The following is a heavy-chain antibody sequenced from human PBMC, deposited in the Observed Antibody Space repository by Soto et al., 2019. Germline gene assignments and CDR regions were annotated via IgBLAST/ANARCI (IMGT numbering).Heavy chain of an antibody. J-gene: IGHJ4*02. D-gene: IGHD2-2*02. CDR2: AYYSGRT. V-gene: IGHV4-31*03. CDR1: GDSINSGGYY. CDR3: AREYTYGSNFFDC. Sequence: SETLSLTCSVSGDSINSGGYYWYWIRQHPGEGLEYMGYAYYSGRTSYNPSLKSRISMSLDTSKNQFSLSLTSVTAADTAVYYCAREYTYGSNFFDCWGQGALVTVSS.